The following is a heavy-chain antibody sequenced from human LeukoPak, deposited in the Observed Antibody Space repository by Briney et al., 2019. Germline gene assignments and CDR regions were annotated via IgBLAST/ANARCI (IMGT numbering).Heavy chain of an antibody. CDR2: ISYDGSNK. CDR3: ARGPGSSIAARFDY. D-gene: IGHD6-6*01. CDR1: GFTFSSYA. Sequence: PGGSLRLSCAASGFTFSSYAMHWVRQAPGKGLEWVAVISYDGSNKYYADSVKGRFTISRDNSKNTLYLQMNSLRAEDTAVYYCARGPGSSIAARFDYWGQGTLVTVSS. J-gene: IGHJ4*02. V-gene: IGHV3-30-3*01.